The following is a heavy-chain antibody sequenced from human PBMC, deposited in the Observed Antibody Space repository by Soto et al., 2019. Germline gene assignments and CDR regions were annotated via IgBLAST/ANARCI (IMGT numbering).Heavy chain of an antibody. D-gene: IGHD3-10*01. CDR2: IYYSGST. Sequence: SETLSLTCTVSGGSISSSSYYWGWIRQPPGKGLEWIGSIYYSGSTYYNPSLKSRVTISVDTSKNQFSLKLSSVTAADTAVYYCARQTHQTSGSHTIPPWFDPWGQGTLVTVSS. CDR1: GGSISSSSYY. CDR3: ARQTHQTSGSHTIPPWFDP. V-gene: IGHV4-39*01. J-gene: IGHJ5*02.